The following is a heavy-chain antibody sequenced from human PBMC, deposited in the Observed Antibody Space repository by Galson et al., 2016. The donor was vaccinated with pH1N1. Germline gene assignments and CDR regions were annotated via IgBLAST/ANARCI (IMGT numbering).Heavy chain of an antibody. CDR1: GDFISSGDYF. Sequence: TLSLTCAVSGDFISSGDYFWSWIRQPPGKGLEWIGYIYYSGNTFYNPSLKSRVTISLDTSKTQFSLKLSSVTATDTAIYYCARGRDYDSLTGSSYYFDYWGQGTLVTVSS. V-gene: IGHV4-30-4*08. D-gene: IGHD3-9*01. J-gene: IGHJ4*02. CDR3: ARGRDYDSLTGSSYYFDY. CDR2: IYYSGNT.